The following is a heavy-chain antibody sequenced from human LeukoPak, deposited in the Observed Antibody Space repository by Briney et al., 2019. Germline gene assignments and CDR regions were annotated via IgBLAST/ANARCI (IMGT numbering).Heavy chain of an antibody. D-gene: IGHD2-15*01. CDR3: ARGLRVVVVAATPGYYYYYGMDV. CDR2: IYYSGST. CDR1: GGSISSGGYY. Sequence: SETLSLTCTVSGGSISSGGYYWSWIRQHPGKGLEWIGYIYYSGSTYYNPSLKSRVTISVDTSKNQFSLKLSSVTAADTAVYYSARGLRVVVVAATPGYYYYYGMDVWGQGTTVTVSS. V-gene: IGHV4-31*03. J-gene: IGHJ6*02.